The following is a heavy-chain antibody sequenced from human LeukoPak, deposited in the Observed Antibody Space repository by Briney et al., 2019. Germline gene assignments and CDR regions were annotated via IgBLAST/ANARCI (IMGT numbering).Heavy chain of an antibody. CDR1: GGSINSSNW. Sequence: PSETLSLTCAVSGGSINSSNWWSWVRQPPGKGLEWIGEIYHSGSTNYNPSLKSRVTISVDKSKNQFSLKLSSVTAADTAVYYCARVQYSSSWYGGDFDYWGQGTLVTVSS. J-gene: IGHJ4*02. D-gene: IGHD6-13*01. V-gene: IGHV4-4*02. CDR2: IYHSGST. CDR3: ARVQYSSSWYGGDFDY.